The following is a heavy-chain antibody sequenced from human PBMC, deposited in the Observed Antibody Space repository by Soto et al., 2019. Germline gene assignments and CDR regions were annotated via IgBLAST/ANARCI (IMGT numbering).Heavy chain of an antibody. J-gene: IGHJ6*02. CDR3: AKRRITIFGVVSGGMDV. CDR1: GFTFSSYA. Sequence: GGFLRLSCAASGFTFSSYAMSWVRQAPGKGLEWVSAISGSGGSTYYADSVKGRFTISRDNSKNTLDLQMNSLRAEDTAVYYCAKRRITIFGVVSGGMDVWGQGTTVTVSS. V-gene: IGHV3-23*01. D-gene: IGHD3-3*01. CDR2: ISGSGGST.